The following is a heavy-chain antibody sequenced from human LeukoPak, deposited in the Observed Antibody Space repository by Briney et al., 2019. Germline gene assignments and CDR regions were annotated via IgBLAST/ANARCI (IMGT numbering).Heavy chain of an antibody. J-gene: IGHJ4*02. CDR1: GYTFTGYY. V-gene: IGHV1-2*02. Sequence: APVKVSCKASGYTFTGYYMHWVRQAPGQGLEWMGWINPNSGGTNYAQKFQGRVTMTRDTSISTAYMELSRLRSDDTAVYYCARGGSGKWLPFDYWGQGTLVTVSS. D-gene: IGHD3-22*01. CDR2: INPNSGGT. CDR3: ARGGSGKWLPFDY.